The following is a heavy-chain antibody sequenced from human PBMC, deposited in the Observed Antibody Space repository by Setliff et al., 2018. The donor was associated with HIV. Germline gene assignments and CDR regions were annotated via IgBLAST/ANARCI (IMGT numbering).Heavy chain of an antibody. CDR1: GYPFADHY. V-gene: IGHV1-2*02. CDR2: INPRSGVT. CDR3: ARDSGTNDHFLSPYYGALDF. Sequence: GASVKVSCKSSGYPFADHYLHWVRQAPGQGLQWMGWINPRSGVTKYAQNFQGRFITTTDTTINTAYMQLERLTSDDTALYYCARDSGTNDHFLSPYYGALDFWGLGTLVTVSS. J-gene: IGHJ4*02. D-gene: IGHD3-3*02.